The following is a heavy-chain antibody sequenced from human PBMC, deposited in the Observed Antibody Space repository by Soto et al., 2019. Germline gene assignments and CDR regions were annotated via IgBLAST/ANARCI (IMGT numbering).Heavy chain of an antibody. J-gene: IGHJ5*02. D-gene: IGHD1-1*01. CDR2: IYYSGST. V-gene: IGHV4-31*03. CDR1: GGYISSGGDY. Sequence: QVHLQESGPGLVKPSQTLSLTCTVAGGYISSGGDYWSWIRQHPGNGMEWIGYIYYSGSTYYNPSLKSRVTTSVGTTKNQFSLKLSSVTAADTAVYYCARDTGATGTTDAWFDPWGQGTLVTVSS. CDR3: ARDTGATGTTDAWFDP.